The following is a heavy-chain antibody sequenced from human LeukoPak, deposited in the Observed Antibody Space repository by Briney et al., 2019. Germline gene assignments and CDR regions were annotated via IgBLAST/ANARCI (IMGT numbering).Heavy chain of an antibody. CDR3: SRDLSSTAYWELDY. D-gene: IGHD3-10*01. Sequence: ASVKVSCKASGYIFTDYFIHWVRQAPGQGPEWMGRVNTKNGDTYYAQTFQGRVTVTGATSISTAYMDLTTLRSDDTAIYYCSRDLSSTAYWELDYWGQGTLVTVSS. J-gene: IGHJ4*02. V-gene: IGHV1-2*06. CDR1: GYIFTDYF. CDR2: VNTKNGDT.